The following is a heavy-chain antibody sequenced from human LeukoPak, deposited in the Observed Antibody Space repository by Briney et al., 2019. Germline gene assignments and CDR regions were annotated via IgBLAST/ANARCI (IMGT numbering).Heavy chain of an antibody. V-gene: IGHV1-2*04. D-gene: IGHD2-2*01. J-gene: IGHJ6*02. CDR3: ARGQYCSSTSCYEVYYYGMDV. CDR1: GYTFTGYY. CDR2: INPNSGGT. Sequence: GASVTVSCKASGYTFTGYYMHWVRQAPGQGLEWMGWINPNSGGTNYARKFQGWVTMTRDTSISTAYMELSRLRSDDTAVYYCARGQYCSSTSCYEVYYYGMDVWGQGTTVTVS.